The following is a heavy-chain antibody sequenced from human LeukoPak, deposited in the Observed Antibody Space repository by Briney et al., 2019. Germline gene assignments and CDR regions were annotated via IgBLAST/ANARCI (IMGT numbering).Heavy chain of an antibody. J-gene: IGHJ4*02. Sequence: ASVKVSCKASGYTFTSYGISWVRQAPGQGLEWMGWISALYGYTNYAQKFQGRVTMTTDTSTSTAYMELRSLGSDDTAVYYCARDFYHGHCAGLSCFLLDSWGQGALVIVSS. CDR1: GYTFTSYG. D-gene: IGHD2-8*02. CDR3: ARDFYHGHCAGLSCFLLDS. CDR2: ISALYGYT. V-gene: IGHV1-18*01.